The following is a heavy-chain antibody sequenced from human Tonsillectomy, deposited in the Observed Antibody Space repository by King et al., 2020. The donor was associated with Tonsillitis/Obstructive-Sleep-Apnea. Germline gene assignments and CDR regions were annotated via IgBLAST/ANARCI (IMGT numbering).Heavy chain of an antibody. CDR2: IKTKTYGGTT. J-gene: IGHJ4*02. V-gene: IGHV3-49*04. Sequence: VQLVESGGGLVQPGRSLRLSCTASGFTFGDYAMSWVRQAPGKGLEWVGFIKTKTYGGTTEYAASVKGRFTISRDDSKSIAYLQMNSLKTEDTAVYYCTADDSLGVFFDYWGQGTLVTVSS. CDR3: TADDSLGVFFDY. D-gene: IGHD3-16*01. CDR1: GFTFGDYA.